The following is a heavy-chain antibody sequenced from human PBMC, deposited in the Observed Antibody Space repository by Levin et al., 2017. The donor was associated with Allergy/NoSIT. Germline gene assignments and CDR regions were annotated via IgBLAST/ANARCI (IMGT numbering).Heavy chain of an antibody. V-gene: IGHV3-21*01. J-gene: IGHJ4*02. D-gene: IGHD1-14*01. CDR3: ARGVTGTGVKSNFDY. CDR2: ISSSSSYI. Sequence: PGGSLRLSCAASGFTFSSYSRNWVRQAPGKGLEWVSSISSSSSYIYYADSVKGRFTISRDNAKNSLYLQMNSLRAEDTAVYYCARGVTGTGVKSNFDYWGQGTLVTVSS. CDR1: GFTFSSYS.